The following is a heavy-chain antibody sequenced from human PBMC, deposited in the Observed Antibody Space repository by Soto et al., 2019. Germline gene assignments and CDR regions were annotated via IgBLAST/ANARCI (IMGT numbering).Heavy chain of an antibody. CDR2: TSYDGRNK. D-gene: IGHD3-3*01. CDR3: AKDDGYFWTGIDY. Sequence: LSLSCAASGFTFRSYGMHWVRQAPGKGLEWVAVTSYDGRNKYYGDSVKGRFTISRDNSKNTLYLQMNSLRAEDTAVYYCAKDDGYFWTGIDYWGQGTLVTVSS. J-gene: IGHJ4*02. V-gene: IGHV3-30*18. CDR1: GFTFRSYG.